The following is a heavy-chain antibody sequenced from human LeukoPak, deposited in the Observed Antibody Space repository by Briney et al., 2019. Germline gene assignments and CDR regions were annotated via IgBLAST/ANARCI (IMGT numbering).Heavy chain of an antibody. D-gene: IGHD3-9*01. Sequence: ASVKVSCKASGYTFTSYAMHWVRQAPGQRLEWMGWSNAGNGNTKYSQEFQGRVTITRDTSASTAYMELSSLRSEDMAVYYCARGWHYDILTGYRDYGMDVWGQGTTVTVSS. CDR3: ARGWHYDILTGYRDYGMDV. CDR1: GYTFTSYA. J-gene: IGHJ6*02. CDR2: SNAGNGNT. V-gene: IGHV1-3*02.